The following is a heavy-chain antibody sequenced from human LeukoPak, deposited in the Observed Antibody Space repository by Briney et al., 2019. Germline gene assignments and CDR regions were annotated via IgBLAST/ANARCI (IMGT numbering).Heavy chain of an antibody. D-gene: IGHD6-19*01. J-gene: IGHJ4*02. Sequence: SQTLSLTCAVSGGSISSGGYSWSWIRQPPGKGLEWIGYIYHSGSTYYNPSLKSRVTISVDTSKNQFSLKLSSVTAADTAVYYCARGDGQWLARTFFDYWGQGTLVTVSS. CDR3: ARGDGQWLARTFFDY. CDR2: IYHSGST. V-gene: IGHV4-30-2*01. CDR1: GGSISSGGYS.